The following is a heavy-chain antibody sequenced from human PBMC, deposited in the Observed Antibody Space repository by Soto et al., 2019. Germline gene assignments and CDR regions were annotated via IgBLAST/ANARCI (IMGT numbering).Heavy chain of an antibody. Sequence: SVKVSCKASGGTFSSYAISWVRQAPGQGLEWMGGIIPIFGTANYAQKFQGRVTITADESTSTAYMELSSLRSEDTAVYYCARGRGYSGYDWKGMDGWGQGTTVTVSS. CDR1: GGTFSSYA. J-gene: IGHJ6*02. D-gene: IGHD5-12*01. CDR2: IIPIFGTA. CDR3: ARGRGYSGYDWKGMDG. V-gene: IGHV1-69*13.